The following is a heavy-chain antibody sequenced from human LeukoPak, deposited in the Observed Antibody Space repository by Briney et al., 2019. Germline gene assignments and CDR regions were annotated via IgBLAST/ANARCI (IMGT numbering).Heavy chain of an antibody. V-gene: IGHV5-51*01. CDR2: IYPGDSDT. J-gene: IGHJ4*02. CDR3: ARLSGGDSRYYFDY. Sequence: GESLKISCKGSGYIITSYWIGWVRQMPGKGLEWMGIIYPGDSDTRYRPSFQGQVTISADKSISTAYLQWSRLKASDTAMYYCARLSGGDSRYYFDYWGQGTLVTVSS. D-gene: IGHD2-21*02. CDR1: GYIITSYW.